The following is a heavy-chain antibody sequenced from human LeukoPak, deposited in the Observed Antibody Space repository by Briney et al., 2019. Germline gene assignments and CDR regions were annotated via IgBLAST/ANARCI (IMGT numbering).Heavy chain of an antibody. CDR1: GYTFTSYD. J-gene: IGHJ4*02. D-gene: IGHD1-26*01. CDR2: TNPKSGNT. V-gene: IGHV1-8*01. CDR3: ARVTGSIDY. Sequence: AAVKVSCRASGYTFTSYDINWVRQATGQGLEWMGWTNPKSGNTGYAQKFQGRVTMTRDTSISTAYMELSSLRSEDTAVYYCARVTGSIDYWGQGTLVTVSS.